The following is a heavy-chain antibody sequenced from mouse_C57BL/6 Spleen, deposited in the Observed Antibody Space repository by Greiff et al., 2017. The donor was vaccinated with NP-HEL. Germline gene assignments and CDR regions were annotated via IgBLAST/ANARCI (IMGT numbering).Heavy chain of an antibody. Sequence: VQLQQSGAELVRPGASVKLSCKASGYTFTDYYINWVKQRPGQGLEWIARIYPGSGNTYYNEKFKGKATLTAEKSSSTAYMQLSSLTSEDSAVYFCARSSEDFDYWGQGTTLTVSS. CDR1: GYTFTDYY. J-gene: IGHJ2*01. CDR3: ARSSEDFDY. V-gene: IGHV1-76*01. CDR2: IYPGSGNT.